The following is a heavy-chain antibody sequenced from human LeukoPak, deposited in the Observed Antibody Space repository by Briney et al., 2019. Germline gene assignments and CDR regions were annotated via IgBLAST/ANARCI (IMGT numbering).Heavy chain of an antibody. J-gene: IGHJ4*02. CDR2: ISSSSSTI. Sequence: PGGSLRLSCAASGFTFSSYSMNWVRQAPGKGLEWVSYISSSSSTIYYADSVKGRFTISRDNAKNSLYLQMNSLRDEDTAVYYCARVFYDSSGYRPCDYWGQGTFDTVSS. CDR1: GFTFSSYS. D-gene: IGHD3-22*01. CDR3: ARVFYDSSGYRPCDY. V-gene: IGHV3-48*02.